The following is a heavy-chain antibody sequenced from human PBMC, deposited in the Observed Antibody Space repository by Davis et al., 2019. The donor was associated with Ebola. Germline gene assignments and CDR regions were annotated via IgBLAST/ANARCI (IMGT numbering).Heavy chain of an antibody. Sequence: SETLSLTCAVSGGSIITNNFWNWVRQSPDTGLEWIGEIHHSGSTTYNPSLQSRVTISVDKSKNQFSLNLNSVTAADTAVYYCARHRYSYGYGYYYYYYGMDVWGQGTTVTVSS. CDR1: GGSIITNNF. J-gene: IGHJ6*02. D-gene: IGHD5-18*01. CDR3: ARHRYSYGYGYYYYYYGMDV. V-gene: IGHV4-4*02. CDR2: IHHSGST.